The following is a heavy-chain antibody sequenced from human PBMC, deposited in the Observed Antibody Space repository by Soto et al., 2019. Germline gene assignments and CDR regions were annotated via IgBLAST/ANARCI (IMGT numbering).Heavy chain of an antibody. CDR3: ARHEDSSLYGPLMHNYYGMDV. Sequence: GESLKISCKGSGYSFTSYWISWVRQMPGKGLEWMGRIDPSDSYTNYSPSFQGHVTISADKSISTAYLQWSSLKASDTAMYYCARHEDSSLYGPLMHNYYGMDVWGQGTTVTVSS. CDR1: GYSFTSYW. J-gene: IGHJ6*02. CDR2: IDPSDSYT. V-gene: IGHV5-10-1*01. D-gene: IGHD6-13*01.